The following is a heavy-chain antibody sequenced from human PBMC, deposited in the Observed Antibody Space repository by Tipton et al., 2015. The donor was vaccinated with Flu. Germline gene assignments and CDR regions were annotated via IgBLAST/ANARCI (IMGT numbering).Heavy chain of an antibody. V-gene: IGHV4-61*02. CDR1: GGSISRGSYY. Sequence: TLSLTCTVSGGSISRGSYYYNWIRQPAGKGLEWIGRIYTNVNTNYKPSLKSRVTISVDTSKNQFSLKLTSMTAADTALYYCARDRWEYSSGFDSWGQGTLVTVSP. J-gene: IGHJ4*02. CDR3: ARDRWEYSSGFDS. D-gene: IGHD6-19*01. CDR2: IYTNVNT.